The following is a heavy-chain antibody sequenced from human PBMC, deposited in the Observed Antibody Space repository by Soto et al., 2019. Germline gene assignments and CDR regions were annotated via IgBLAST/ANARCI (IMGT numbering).Heavy chain of an antibody. V-gene: IGHV3-23*01. CDR1: GFTFSRYA. J-gene: IGHJ4*02. CDR3: AHQERATMSFDS. D-gene: IGHD5-12*01. Sequence: EVQLLASGGGLVQPGGSLRLSCAASGFTFSRYAMSCVRQAPGKGLEWVSAISGSGGSTYYADSLKGRFTITRDNSKTTLYLQMNSLRAEDTAVYYCAHQERATMSFDSWGQGTLVTVSS. CDR2: ISGSGGST.